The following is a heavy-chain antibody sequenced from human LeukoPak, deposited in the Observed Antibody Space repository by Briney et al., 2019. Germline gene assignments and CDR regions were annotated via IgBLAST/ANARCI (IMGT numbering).Heavy chain of an antibody. CDR1: GYSFTTYW. CDR3: ARQYTSTWYANWFDP. J-gene: IGHJ5*02. CDR2: ICPGDSDT. D-gene: IGHD6-13*01. Sequence: GESLKISCKGSGYSFTTYWIAWVRQMPGKGLEWMGVICPGDSDTRYSPSFQGQVTISADKSISTAYLQWSSLKASDTAMYYCARQYTSTWYANWFDPWGQGTLVTVSS. V-gene: IGHV5-51*01.